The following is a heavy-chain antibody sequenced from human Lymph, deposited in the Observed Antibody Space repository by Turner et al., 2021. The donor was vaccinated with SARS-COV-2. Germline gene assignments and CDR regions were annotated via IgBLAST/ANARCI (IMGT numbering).Heavy chain of an antibody. D-gene: IGHD5-18*01. CDR1: GFTFSSYA. CDR2: ISGSGGST. V-gene: IGHV3-23*01. CDR3: AKEGDTAMVNFDY. J-gene: IGHJ4*02. Sequence: EVQLLESVGRLVQAGGSLRRTCAASGFTFSSYAMSWVRQAPAKGLEWVSAISGSGGSTYYADSVKGRFTISRDNSKNTLYLQMNSLRAEDTAVYYCAKEGDTAMVNFDYWGQGTLVTVSS.